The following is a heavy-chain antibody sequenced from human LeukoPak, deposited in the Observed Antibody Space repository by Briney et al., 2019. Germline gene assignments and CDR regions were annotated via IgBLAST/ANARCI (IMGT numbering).Heavy chain of an antibody. D-gene: IGHD5/OR15-5a*01. J-gene: IGHJ5*02. Sequence: GGSLRLSCAASGFTYANYALTWVRQAPGNGLEWVSTFSGGAGVTEYAGSVKGRFTISTDNSKNALYLQMNSLRAEDTALYYCAKHDLMDSVSTVRYWLDTWGQGTLVTVSS. CDR3: AKHDLMDSVSTVRYWLDT. CDR2: FSGGAGVT. V-gene: IGHV3-23*01. CDR1: GFTYANYA.